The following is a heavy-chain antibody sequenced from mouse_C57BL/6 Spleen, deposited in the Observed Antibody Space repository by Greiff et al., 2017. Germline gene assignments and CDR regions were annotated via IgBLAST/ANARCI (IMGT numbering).Heavy chain of an antibody. J-gene: IGHJ3*01. CDR2: IWGDGST. D-gene: IGHD1-1*01. CDR3: ATITTVVARAY. V-gene: IGHV2-3*01. CDR1: GFSFTSYG. Sequence: QVQLKQSGPGLVAPSQSLSITCTVSGFSFTSYGVRWVRQPPGKGLEWLGVIWGDGSTNYHSALISRLSISKDNSKSQVFLKLNSLQTDDTATYYCATITTVVARAYWGQGTLVTVSA.